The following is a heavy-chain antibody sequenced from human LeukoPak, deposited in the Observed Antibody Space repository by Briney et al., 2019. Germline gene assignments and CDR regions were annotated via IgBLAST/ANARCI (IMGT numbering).Heavy chain of an antibody. Sequence: VASVKVSCKASGYTFTGYYMHWVRQAPGQGLEWMGWINPNSGGTNYAQKFQGRVTMTRDTSISTAYMELSRLRSDDTAVYYCARVIRCSSTSCYLGDNWFDPWGQGTLVTASS. J-gene: IGHJ5*02. V-gene: IGHV1-2*02. D-gene: IGHD2-2*01. CDR2: INPNSGGT. CDR3: ARVIRCSSTSCYLGDNWFDP. CDR1: GYTFTGYY.